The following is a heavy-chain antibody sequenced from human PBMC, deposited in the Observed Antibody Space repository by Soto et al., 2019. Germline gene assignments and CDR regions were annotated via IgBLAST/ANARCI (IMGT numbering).Heavy chain of an antibody. J-gene: IGHJ6*02. D-gene: IGHD1-26*01. Sequence: QVQLEQSGAEVKKAGSSVKVSCKTSGGTFRTYGINWLRQAPGHGLEWMGGIVPAYGKADYAQGFQGRVTIPAEKSTGPAYMELSSLRSEDTAVYYCARSGGVGALYYGMDVWGQGTTVSVSS. CDR1: GGTFRTYG. CDR2: IVPAYGKA. CDR3: ARSGGVGALYYGMDV. V-gene: IGHV1-69*06.